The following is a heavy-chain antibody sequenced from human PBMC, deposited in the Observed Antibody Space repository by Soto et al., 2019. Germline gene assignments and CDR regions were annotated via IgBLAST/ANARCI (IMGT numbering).Heavy chain of an antibody. V-gene: IGHV4-31*03. D-gene: IGHD5-18*01. CDR3: ARDILPGRGYSYGYYGMDV. CDR1: GGSISSGGYY. CDR2: VYYSGST. Sequence: PSETLSLTCTVSGGSISSGGYYWSWIRQHPGKGLEWIGYVYYSGSTYYNPSLKSRVTISVDTSKNQFSLKLSSVTAADTAVYYCARDILPGRGYSYGYYGMDVWGQGTTVTVSS. J-gene: IGHJ6*02.